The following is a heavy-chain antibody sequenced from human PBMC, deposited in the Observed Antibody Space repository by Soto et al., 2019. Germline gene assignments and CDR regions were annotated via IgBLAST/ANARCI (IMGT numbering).Heavy chain of an antibody. D-gene: IGHD6-13*01. V-gene: IGHV3-30-3*01. Sequence: PGGSLRLSCAASGFTFSSYAMHWVRQAPGKGLEWVAIIPYDGSNKYYADSVKGRFTISRDNSKNTLYLQMNSLRPEDTAVYYWAREKEQLAEWGQDPLVTVSS. CDR2: IPYDGSNK. CDR1: GFTFSSYA. J-gene: IGHJ1*01. CDR3: AREKEQLAE.